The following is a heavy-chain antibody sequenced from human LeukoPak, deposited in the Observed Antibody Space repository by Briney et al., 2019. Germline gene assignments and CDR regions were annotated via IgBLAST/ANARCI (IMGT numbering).Heavy chain of an antibody. Sequence: SETLSLTCTVSGGSISSSSYYWGWIRQPPGKGLEWIGSIYHSGSTYYNPSLKSRVTISVDTSKNQFSLKLSSVTAADTAVYYCARLSSGWLYYFDYWGQGTLVTVSS. CDR2: IYHSGST. J-gene: IGHJ4*02. V-gene: IGHV4-39*01. CDR3: ARLSSGWLYYFDY. D-gene: IGHD6-19*01. CDR1: GGSISSSSYY.